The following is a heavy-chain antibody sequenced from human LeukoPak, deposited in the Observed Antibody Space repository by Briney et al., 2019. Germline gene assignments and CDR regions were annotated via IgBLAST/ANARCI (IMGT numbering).Heavy chain of an antibody. D-gene: IGHD1-1*01. Sequence: ASVKVSCKASGYTFTSYAMHWVRQAPGQRLEWMGWINAGNGNTKYSQKFQGRVTITRDTSASTAYMELSSLRSEDTAVYYCANLSYDSQNFDYWGQGTLVTVSS. CDR1: GYTFTSYA. V-gene: IGHV1-3*01. J-gene: IGHJ4*02. CDR3: ANLSYDSQNFDY. CDR2: INAGNGNT.